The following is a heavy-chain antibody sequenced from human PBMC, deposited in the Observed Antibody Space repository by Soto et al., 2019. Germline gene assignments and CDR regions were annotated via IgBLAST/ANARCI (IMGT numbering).Heavy chain of an antibody. CDR3: AKDRPIYYDSSGYYSFGY. D-gene: IGHD3-22*01. CDR1: GFTFSSYA. V-gene: IGHV3-23*01. J-gene: IGHJ4*02. CDR2: ISGSGGST. Sequence: QPGGSLRLSCAASGFTFSSYAMSWVRQAPGKGLEWVSAISGSGGSTYYADSVKGRFTISRDNSKNTLYLQMNSLRAEDTAVYYCAKDRPIYYDSSGYYSFGYWGQGTLVTVSS.